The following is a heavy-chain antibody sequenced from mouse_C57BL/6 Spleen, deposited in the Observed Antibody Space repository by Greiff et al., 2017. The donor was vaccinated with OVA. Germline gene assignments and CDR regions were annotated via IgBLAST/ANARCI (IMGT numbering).Heavy chain of an antibody. CDR3: APYYYGSSLHWYFDV. CDR1: GFNIKNTY. Sequence: VQLQQSVAELVRPGASVKLSCTASGFNIKNTYMHWVKQRPEQGLEWIGRIDPANGNTKYAPKFQGKATITADTSSNTAYLQLSSLTSEDTAIYYCAPYYYGSSLHWYFDVWGTGTTVTVSS. CDR2: IDPANGNT. J-gene: IGHJ1*03. V-gene: IGHV14-3*01. D-gene: IGHD1-1*01.